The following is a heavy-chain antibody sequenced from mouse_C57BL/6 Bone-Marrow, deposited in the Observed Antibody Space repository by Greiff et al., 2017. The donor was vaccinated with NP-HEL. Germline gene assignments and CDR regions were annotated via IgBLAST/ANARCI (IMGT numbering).Heavy chain of an antibody. J-gene: IGHJ4*01. Sequence: QVQLKESGPGLVQPSQSLSITCTVSGFSLTSYGVHWVRQSPGKGLEWLGVIWRGGSTDYNEAFMSRLSITKDNSKSQVFFKMNSLQADDTAIYYCAKNRGYSNYYAMDYWGQGTSVTVSS. V-gene: IGHV2-5*01. CDR3: AKNRGYSNYYAMDY. CDR1: GFSLTSYG. CDR2: IWRGGST. D-gene: IGHD2-5*01.